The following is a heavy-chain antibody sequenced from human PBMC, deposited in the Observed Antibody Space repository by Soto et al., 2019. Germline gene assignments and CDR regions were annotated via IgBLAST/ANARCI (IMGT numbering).Heavy chain of an antibody. CDR1: GFTFTNYP. V-gene: IGHV3-23*01. J-gene: IGHJ4*02. Sequence: EVQVLDSGGGLVQPGGSLRLSCAASGFTFTNYPMAWVRQAPAKGLEWVSTISGSGGSTFYADSVKGRFTISRDNSKNTVYRQMNCLRVEDPAVYYCAKRPLKFEGSYFDYWGQGTLVTVSS. CDR3: AKRPLKFEGSYFDY. CDR2: ISGSGGST. D-gene: IGHD3-10*01.